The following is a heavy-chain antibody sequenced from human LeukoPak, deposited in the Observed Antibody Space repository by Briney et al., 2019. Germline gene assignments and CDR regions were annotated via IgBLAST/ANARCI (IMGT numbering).Heavy chain of an antibody. D-gene: IGHD3-3*01. CDR1: GGSIGSYY. V-gene: IGHV4-59*01. J-gene: IGHJ4*02. Sequence: SETLSLTCTVSGGSIGSYYWSWIRQPPGKGLEWIGYIYYSGSTNYNPSLKSRVTISVDTSKNQFSLKLSSVTAADTAVYYCAREGYDFWSGYPDYWGQGTLVTVSS. CDR2: IYYSGST. CDR3: AREGYDFWSGYPDY.